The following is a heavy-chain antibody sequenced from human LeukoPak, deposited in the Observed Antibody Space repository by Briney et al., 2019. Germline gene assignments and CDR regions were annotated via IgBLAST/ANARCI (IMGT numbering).Heavy chain of an antibody. CDR1: GFTFSSYA. CDR3: AQVGGNSEYYFDY. D-gene: IGHD4-23*01. V-gene: IGHV3-23*01. J-gene: IGHJ4*02. CDR2: IRGSGGST. Sequence: SGGSLRLSCAASGFTFSSYAMSWVRQAPGKGLEWVSAIRGSGGSTYYADSVKGRFTISRDNSKNTLYLQMNSLRAEDTAVYYCAQVGGNSEYYFDYWGQGTLVTVSS.